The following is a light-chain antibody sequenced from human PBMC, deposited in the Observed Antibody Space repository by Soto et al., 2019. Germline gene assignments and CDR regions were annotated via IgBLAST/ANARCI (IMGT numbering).Light chain of an antibody. Sequence: EIVMTQSPATLSVSPGERATLSCRASQSVDNNLAWYQQKPGQAPRLLIYDAVKRATGIQDRFSGSGSGTDFTLTIRRLEPEDFAMYYCKQYGDSPVTFGQGTRLEIK. V-gene: IGKV3-20*01. CDR3: KQYGDSPVT. J-gene: IGKJ5*01. CDR2: DAV. CDR1: QSVDNN.